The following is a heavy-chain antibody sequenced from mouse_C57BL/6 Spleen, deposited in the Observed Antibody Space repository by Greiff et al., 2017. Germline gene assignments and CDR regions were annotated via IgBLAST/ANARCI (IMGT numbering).Heavy chain of an antibody. CDR2: ISSGGDYI. Sequence: EVQVVESGEGLVKPGGSLKLSCAASGFTFSSYAMSLVRQTPETRLEWVAYISSGGDYIYYADPVHGRFPISSNNARNTLYQQVSSLKSENTTMYYCTRFSYYGSSFDYWGQGTTLTVSS. J-gene: IGHJ2*01. CDR1: GFTFSSYA. D-gene: IGHD1-1*01. V-gene: IGHV5-9-1*02. CDR3: TRFSYYGSSFDY.